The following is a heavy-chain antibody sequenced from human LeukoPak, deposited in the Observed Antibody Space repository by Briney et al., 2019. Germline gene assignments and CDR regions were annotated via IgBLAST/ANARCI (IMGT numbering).Heavy chain of an antibody. V-gene: IGHV3-30*02. D-gene: IGHD2-15*01. CDR2: IRYDGSNK. J-gene: IGHJ5*02. Sequence: LPGGSLRLSCAASGFTFSSYGMHWVRQAPGKGLEWVAFIRYDGSNKYYADSVKGRFTVSRDSSKNTLYLQMNSLRAEDTAVYYCYFMVVVAATPGNWFDPWGQGTLVTVSS. CDR1: GFTFSSYG. CDR3: YFMVVVAATPGNWFDP.